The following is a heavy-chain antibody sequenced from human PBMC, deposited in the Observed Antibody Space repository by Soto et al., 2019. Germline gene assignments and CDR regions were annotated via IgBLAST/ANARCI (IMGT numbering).Heavy chain of an antibody. Sequence: EVQLVESGGGLVKPGGSLRLSCAASGFTFSSYSMNWVRQAPGKGLEWVSSISSSSSYIYYADSVKGRFTISRDNAKNTLYMQSSSVGAEDTAVYYCASSNYAHSSGMDVWGQGTTVTVSS. V-gene: IGHV3-21*01. CDR2: ISSSSSYI. D-gene: IGHD4-4*01. CDR1: GFTFSSYS. CDR3: ASSNYAHSSGMDV. J-gene: IGHJ6*02.